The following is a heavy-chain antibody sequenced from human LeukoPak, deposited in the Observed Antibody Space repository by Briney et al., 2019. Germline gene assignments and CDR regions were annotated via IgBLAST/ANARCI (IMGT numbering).Heavy chain of an antibody. CDR3: ARLPHEGGVNDY. J-gene: IGHJ4*02. V-gene: IGHV3-7*01. Sequence: GGSLRLSCAASGFTFSSYWMSWVRQAPGKGLEWVAYIKQDRREKYYVDCVKGRFTFSRDNAKNSLYLQMNSLRAEDTAVYYCARLPHEGGVNDYWGEGTLVTVSS. CDR1: GFTFSSYW. CDR2: IKQDRREK. D-gene: IGHD3-16*01.